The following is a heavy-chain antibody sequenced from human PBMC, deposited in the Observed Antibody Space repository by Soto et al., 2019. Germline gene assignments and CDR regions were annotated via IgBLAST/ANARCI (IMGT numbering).Heavy chain of an antibody. CDR3: AKNGDYYDSSGYYPGVAFDI. J-gene: IGHJ3*02. D-gene: IGHD3-22*01. CDR1: GFTFSSYG. Sequence: GSLRLSCAASGFTFSSYGMHWVRQAPGKGLEWVAVIPYDGSNKYYADSVKGRFTISRDNSKNTLYLQMNSLRAEDTAVYYCAKNGDYYDSSGYYPGVAFDIWGQGTMVTVSS. V-gene: IGHV3-30*18. CDR2: IPYDGSNK.